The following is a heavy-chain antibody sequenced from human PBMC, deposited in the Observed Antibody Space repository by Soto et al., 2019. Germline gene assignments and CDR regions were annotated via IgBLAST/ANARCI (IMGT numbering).Heavy chain of an antibody. Sequence: SETLSLTCAVYGGSFSGYYWSWIRQPPGKGLEWIGEINHGGSTNYNRSLKSRVTISVDRSKNQFSLKLSSVTAADTAVYYWARGGQLVVPAANNWFDPWGQGTLVTVSS. V-gene: IGHV4-34*01. CDR2: INHGGST. J-gene: IGHJ5*02. D-gene: IGHD2-2*01. CDR1: GGSFSGYY. CDR3: ARGGQLVVPAANNWFDP.